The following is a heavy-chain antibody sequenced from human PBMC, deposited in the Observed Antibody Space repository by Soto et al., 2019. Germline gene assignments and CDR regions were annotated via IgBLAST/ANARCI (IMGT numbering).Heavy chain of an antibody. D-gene: IGHD4-17*01. V-gene: IGHV3-30*03. CDR3: ATDHVTTTVTTVGY. CDR2: ISYHGSDK. J-gene: IGHJ4*02. Sequence: QVQLVGSGGGVVQPGRSLRLSCAASGFTFSNYGMHWVRQAQGKGREWVAVISYHGSDKYYADSVKGRFTISRDNSKHTRYLQMDSLRAEDTAVYYCATDHVTTTVTTVGYWGQGPLVNVSS. CDR1: GFTFSNYG.